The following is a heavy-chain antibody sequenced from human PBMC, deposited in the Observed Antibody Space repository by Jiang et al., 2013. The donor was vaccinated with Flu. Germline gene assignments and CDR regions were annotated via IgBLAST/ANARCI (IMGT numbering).Heavy chain of an antibody. CDR3: ARGLDVWFGEFTFDY. V-gene: IGHV4-30-4*08. J-gene: IGHJ4*02. Sequence: CTVSGGSISSGDYYWSWIRQPPGKGLEWIGYIYYSGSAYYNPSLKSRVTISVDTSKNQFSLKLSSVTAADTALYYCARGLDVWFGEFTFDYWGQGTLVTVSS. CDR2: IYYSGSA. D-gene: IGHD3-10*01. CDR1: GGSISSGDYY.